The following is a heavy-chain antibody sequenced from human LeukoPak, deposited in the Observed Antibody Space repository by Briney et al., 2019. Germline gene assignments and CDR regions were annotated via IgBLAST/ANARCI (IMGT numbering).Heavy chain of an antibody. J-gene: IGHJ4*02. CDR2: MNPNSGNT. V-gene: IGHV1-8*01. CDR1: GYTFTSYD. CDR3: ARGTRKWLLLFFY. Sequence: ASVKVSCKASGYTFTSYDINWVRQATGQGLEWMGWMNPNSGNTGYAQKFQGRVTMTRYTSISTAYMELSSLRSEDTAVYYCARGTRKWLLLFFYWGQGTLVTVSS. D-gene: IGHD3-22*01.